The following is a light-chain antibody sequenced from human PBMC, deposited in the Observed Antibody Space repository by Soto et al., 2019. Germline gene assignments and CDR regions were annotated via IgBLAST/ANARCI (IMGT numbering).Light chain of an antibody. J-gene: IGKJ4*01. CDR2: DAS. CDR3: QQFSSYPLT. Sequence: VLTQSPGTLSLSLGERPTLSCRASQTVRNNSLAWYQQKPGQAPRLLIYDASSRATGIPDRFSGGGSGTDFTLTISSLEPEDFAVYYCQQFSSYPLTFGGGTKVDIK. CDR1: QTVRNNS. V-gene: IGKV3-20*01.